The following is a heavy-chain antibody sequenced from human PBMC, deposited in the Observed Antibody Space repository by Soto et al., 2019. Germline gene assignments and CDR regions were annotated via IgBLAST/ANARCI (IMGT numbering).Heavy chain of an antibody. D-gene: IGHD3-3*01. Sequence: PSETLSLTCTVSGGSISSYYWSWIRQPAGKGLEWIGRIYTSGSTNYNPSLESRVTISVDTSKNQFSLKLSSVTAADTAVYYCARTALSRTIFGVADQGFDYWGQGTLVTVSS. CDR3: ARTALSRTIFGVADQGFDY. J-gene: IGHJ4*02. CDR1: GGSISSYY. V-gene: IGHV4-4*07. CDR2: IYTSGST.